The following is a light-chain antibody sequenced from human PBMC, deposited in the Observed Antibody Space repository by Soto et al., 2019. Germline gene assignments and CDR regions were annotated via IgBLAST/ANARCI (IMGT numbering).Light chain of an antibody. V-gene: IGLV2-14*01. Sequence: QSALTQPASVSGSPGQSITISCTGTSSDVGGYNYVSWYQQHPGKAPKLMIYDVSNRPSGVSNRFSGSKSGNTASLTISGLQADDEDDYYCSSYTTSSTLVLFGGGTKLTVL. J-gene: IGLJ2*01. CDR2: DVS. CDR1: SSDVGGYNY. CDR3: SSYTTSSTLVL.